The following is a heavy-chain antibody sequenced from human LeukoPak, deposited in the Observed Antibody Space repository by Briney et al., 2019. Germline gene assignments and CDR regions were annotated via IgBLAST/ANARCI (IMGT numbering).Heavy chain of an antibody. CDR2: ISGSGGST. CDR3: AKGTPPMSTYYDFWSGYYYLDY. J-gene: IGHJ4*02. Sequence: PGGSLRLSCAASGFTFSSYAMSWVRQAPGKGLEWVSAISGSGGSTYYADSVKGRFTISRDNSKNTLYLQMNSLRAEDTAVYYCAKGTPPMSTYYDFWSGYYYLDYWGQGTLVTVSS. CDR1: GFTFSSYA. D-gene: IGHD3-3*01. V-gene: IGHV3-23*01.